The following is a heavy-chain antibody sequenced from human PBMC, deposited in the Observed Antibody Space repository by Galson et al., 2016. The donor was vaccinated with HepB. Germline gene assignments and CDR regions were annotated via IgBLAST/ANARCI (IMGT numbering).Heavy chain of an antibody. J-gene: IGHJ3*02. Sequence: ETLSLTCSVSGDSISSISYSWGWIRQPPGKGLESIGIVYNTGSTYYSPSLDSRLAISVDTSKNQFSLRLNSVPAADTAVYYCARFLISEWQLPERPFDIWGRGTLVTVSS. D-gene: IGHD2-15*01. V-gene: IGHV4-39*01. CDR2: VYNTGST. CDR1: GDSISSISYS. CDR3: ARFLISEWQLPERPFDI.